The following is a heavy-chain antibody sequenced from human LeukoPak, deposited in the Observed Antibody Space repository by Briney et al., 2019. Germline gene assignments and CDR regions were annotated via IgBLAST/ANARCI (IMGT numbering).Heavy chain of an antibody. CDR1: GFTFSGNW. D-gene: IGHD6-13*01. CDR2: INTDATTK. CDR3: VRGQATAWGLDY. Sequence: GGSLRLSCAASGFTFSGNWMHWVRQAPGKGLVWVSHINTDATTKTYADFVKGRFTISRDNAKNTLYLQMNSLRVEDTALYYCVRGQATAWGLDYWGQGTLVTVSS. J-gene: IGHJ4*02. V-gene: IGHV3-74*01.